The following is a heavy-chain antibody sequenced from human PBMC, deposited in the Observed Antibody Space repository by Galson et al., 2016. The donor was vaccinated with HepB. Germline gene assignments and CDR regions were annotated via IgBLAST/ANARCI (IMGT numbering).Heavy chain of an antibody. J-gene: IGHJ5*02. D-gene: IGHD2-21*02. CDR3: ARETLGYCGGDCYSGGWFDP. V-gene: IGHV2-5*02. Sequence: PALVTPTQTLTLTCTFSGFSLRSSGVGVGWIRQPPGKALEWLALIYWDDDKRYSPSLKSRLTITKDTSKNQVVLTMTNMDPVDTATYYCARETLGYCGGDCYSGGWFDPWGQGTLVTVSS. CDR2: IYWDDDK. CDR1: GFSLRSSGVG.